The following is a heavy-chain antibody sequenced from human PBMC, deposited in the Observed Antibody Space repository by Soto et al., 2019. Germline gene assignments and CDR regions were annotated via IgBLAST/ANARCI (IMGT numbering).Heavy chain of an antibody. J-gene: IGHJ4*02. V-gene: IGHV4-31*03. CDR1: GVSISSGGYY. CDR2: IYHSGRT. Sequence: SETLSLTCTVSGVSISSGGYYWGWIRQHPGKGLEWIGNIYHSGRTYYNPSLMSRVIMSVDTSKNHFSLNLNSVTAADTAMYFCAGVIGGDSEYYFDYWGQGTLVTVSS. CDR3: AGVIGGDSEYYFDY. D-gene: IGHD4-17*01.